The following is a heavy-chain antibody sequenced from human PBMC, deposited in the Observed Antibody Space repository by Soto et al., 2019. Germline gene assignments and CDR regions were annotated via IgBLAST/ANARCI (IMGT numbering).Heavy chain of an antibody. Sequence: QVQLVQSGAEVKKPGSSVKVSCKASGGTFSSYAISWVRQAPGQGLEWIGGIIPIFGTATYAQKFQARVTISADESTSTAYMELSRLRSEDTAVYYCAREGAYCGGDCYSAGYFDLWGRGTLVTVSS. V-gene: IGHV1-69*01. D-gene: IGHD2-21*02. CDR2: IIPIFGTA. CDR1: GGTFSSYA. J-gene: IGHJ2*01. CDR3: AREGAYCGGDCYSAGYFDL.